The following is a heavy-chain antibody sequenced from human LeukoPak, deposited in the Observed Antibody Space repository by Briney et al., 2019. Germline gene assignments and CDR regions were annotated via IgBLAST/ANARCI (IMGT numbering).Heavy chain of an antibody. CDR2: VRYHGSNK. V-gene: IGHV3-30*02. CDR1: GFTFSSYG. CDR3: ARDRLEHLLAFDI. J-gene: IGHJ3*02. D-gene: IGHD1/OR15-1a*01. Sequence: GGSLRLSCAASGFTFSSYGMHWVRQAPGKGLEWVAFVRYHGSNKYYADSVKGRFTISRDNAKNSLYLQMNSLRAEDTAVYYCARDRLEHLLAFDIWGQGTMVTVSS.